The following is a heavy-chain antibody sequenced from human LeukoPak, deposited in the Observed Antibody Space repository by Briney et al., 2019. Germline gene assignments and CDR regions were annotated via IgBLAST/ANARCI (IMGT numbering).Heavy chain of an antibody. Sequence: SETLSLTCTVSGGSISSGGYYWSWIRQPPGEGLEWIGYIYHSGSTYYNPSLKSRVTISVDRSKNQFSLKLSSVTAADTAVYYCARADDDDSPYSYPSDWGQGTLVTVSS. J-gene: IGHJ4*02. V-gene: IGHV4-30-2*01. CDR1: GGSISSGGYY. CDR3: ARADDDDSPYSYPSD. CDR2: IYHSGST. D-gene: IGHD5-18*01.